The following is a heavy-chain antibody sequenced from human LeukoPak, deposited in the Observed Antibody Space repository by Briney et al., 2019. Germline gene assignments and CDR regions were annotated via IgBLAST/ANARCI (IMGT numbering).Heavy chain of an antibody. J-gene: IGHJ4*02. D-gene: IGHD3-22*01. Sequence: GASVKVSCKASGGTFSSYAISWVRQAPGQGLEWMGGIIPIFGTANYAQKFRGRVTITADESTSTAYMELGSLRSEDTAVYYCARGEYYYDSSGYYRFDYWGQGTLVTVSS. CDR1: GGTFSSYA. CDR2: IIPIFGTA. CDR3: ARGEYYYDSSGYYRFDY. V-gene: IGHV1-69*13.